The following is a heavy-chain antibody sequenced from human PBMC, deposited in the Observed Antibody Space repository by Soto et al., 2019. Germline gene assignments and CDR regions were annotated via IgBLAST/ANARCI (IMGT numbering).Heavy chain of an antibody. D-gene: IGHD2-15*01. Sequence: SETLSLTCTVSGGSISSGDYYWSWIRQPPGKGLEWIGYIYDSGSTYYNPSLKSRLTISVDTSKNQFSLKLNSVTAADTAVYFCAKSDYCSGGGCSLWFDPWGQGTLVTSPQ. CDR3: AKSDYCSGGGCSLWFDP. CDR2: IYDSGST. CDR1: GGSISSGDYY. V-gene: IGHV4-30-4*01. J-gene: IGHJ5*02.